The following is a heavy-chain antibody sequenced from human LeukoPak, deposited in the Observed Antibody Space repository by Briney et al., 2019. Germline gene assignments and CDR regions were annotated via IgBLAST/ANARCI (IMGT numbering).Heavy chain of an antibody. Sequence: GESLQISCKGSGYTFTSYWIGWVRQMPGKGLEWMGIIYPGDSDTRYSPSFQGQVSISVDKSVSTAYLQWSSLKASDTAMYYCARAHRCSTGCYPDSWGQGTLVTVSS. J-gene: IGHJ4*02. CDR3: ARAHRCSTGCYPDS. V-gene: IGHV5-51*01. D-gene: IGHD2-2*01. CDR2: IYPGDSDT. CDR1: GYTFTSYW.